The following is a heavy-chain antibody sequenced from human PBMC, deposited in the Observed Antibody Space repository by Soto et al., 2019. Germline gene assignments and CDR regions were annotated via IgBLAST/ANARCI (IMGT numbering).Heavy chain of an antibody. V-gene: IGHV3-30-3*01. J-gene: IGHJ4*02. CDR1: GFTCSSYS. D-gene: IGHD6-13*01. CDR3: ARDLGSIAAAGSILDY. Sequence: GGSLRLSCAASGFTCSSYSMHWVRQAPGKGLEWVAVISYDGSNKYYADSVKGRFTISRDNSKNTLYLQMNSLRAEDTAVYYCARDLGSIAAAGSILDYWGQATLVTVSS. CDR2: ISYDGSNK.